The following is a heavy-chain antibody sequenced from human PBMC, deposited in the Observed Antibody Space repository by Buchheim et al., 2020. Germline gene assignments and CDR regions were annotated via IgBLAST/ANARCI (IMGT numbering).Heavy chain of an antibody. J-gene: IGHJ4*02. D-gene: IGHD3-16*01. V-gene: IGHV3-30*18. CDR3: AKGDYIWGTSPTYYFDF. CDR2: MSYDGTNT. CDR1: GFTFSNFG. Sequence: QVQLVESGGGVVQPGTSVRLSCAASGFTFSNFGMHWVRQAPGKGLEWVAVMSYDGTNTYYSDSVKGRFFISRDNSKNTLYLQLNNLRSEDTAVYFWAKGDYIWGTSPTYYFDFWGQGTL.